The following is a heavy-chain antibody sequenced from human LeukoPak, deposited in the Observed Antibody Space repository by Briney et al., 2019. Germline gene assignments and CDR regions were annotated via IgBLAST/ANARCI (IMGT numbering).Heavy chain of an antibody. V-gene: IGHV3-23*01. Sequence: GGTLRLSCAASGFTFDSYGMNWIGQAPGKGLEWVSGISGSGVYTYYADSVKGRFTISRDNSKNTLYLVMNSLRVDDTAVYYCAKAVDLATISVDIWGQGTMVTVSS. D-gene: IGHD5-24*01. CDR1: GFTFDSYG. CDR2: ISGSGVYT. CDR3: AKAVDLATISVDI. J-gene: IGHJ3*02.